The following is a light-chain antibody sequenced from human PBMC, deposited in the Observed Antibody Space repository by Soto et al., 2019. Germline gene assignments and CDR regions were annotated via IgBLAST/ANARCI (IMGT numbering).Light chain of an antibody. CDR1: QSVSSN. V-gene: IGKV3-15*01. CDR3: HQYNNWPKT. Sequence: EIVMTQSPATLSVSPGESATLSCRASQSVSSNLAWHQQKPGQAPRILIYEASTRATGISARFSGSGSGTEFTLTISSLQSEDFAVYYCHQYNNWPKTFGQGTRLEIK. J-gene: IGKJ5*01. CDR2: EAS.